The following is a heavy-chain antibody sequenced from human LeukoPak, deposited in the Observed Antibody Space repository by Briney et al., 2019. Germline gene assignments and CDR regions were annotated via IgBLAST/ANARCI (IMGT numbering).Heavy chain of an antibody. J-gene: IGHJ6*03. Sequence: ASVKVSCKASGGTFSSYAISWVRQAPGQGLEWMGGIIPIFGTANYAQKFQGRVTITADESTSTAYMELSSLRSEDTAVYYCARGTAAGNYYYYYMDVWGKGTTVTVSS. V-gene: IGHV1-69*01. CDR2: IIPIFGTA. CDR1: GGTFSSYA. CDR3: ARGTAAGNYYYYYMDV. D-gene: IGHD6-13*01.